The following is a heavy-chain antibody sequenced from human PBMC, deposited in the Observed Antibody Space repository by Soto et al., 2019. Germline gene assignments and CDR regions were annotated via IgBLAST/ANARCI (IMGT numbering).Heavy chain of an antibody. CDR3: ASIAVAGTRTFDY. Sequence: SETLSLTCAVSGGSISSGGYSWSWIRHPPGKGLECIGYIYHSGSTYYNPSLKSRVTISVDRSKNQFSLKLSSVTAADTAVYYCASIAVAGTRTFDYWGQGTLVTVSS. D-gene: IGHD6-19*01. V-gene: IGHV4-30-2*01. CDR2: IYHSGST. CDR1: GGSISSGGYS. J-gene: IGHJ4*02.